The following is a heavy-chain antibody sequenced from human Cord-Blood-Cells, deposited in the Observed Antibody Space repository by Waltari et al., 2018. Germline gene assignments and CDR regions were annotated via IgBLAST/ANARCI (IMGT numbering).Heavy chain of an antibody. CDR2: IYSGGST. V-gene: IGHV3-53*01. J-gene: IGHJ6*02. Sequence: QLLESGGGLIQRGGSLRVSCAAAGFAVCSNYMSGVRQAPGEGLEWVSVIYSGGSTYYAESVKGRFTISRVHSKNTLYLQMNSLRAEDTALYYCARVLGYYDSSGYLGEEDVWGQGTTVTVSS. CDR3: ARVLGYYDSSGYLGEEDV. D-gene: IGHD3-22*01. CDR1: GFAVCSNY.